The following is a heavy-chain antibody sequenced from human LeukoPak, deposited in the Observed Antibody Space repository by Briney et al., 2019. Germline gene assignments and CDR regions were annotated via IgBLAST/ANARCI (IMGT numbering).Heavy chain of an antibody. J-gene: IGHJ6*02. V-gene: IGHV4-39*01. CDR2: IYYGGST. D-gene: IGHD2-15*01. CDR1: GDSMSSSNYY. Sequence: SETLSLTCTVSGDSMSSSNYYWVWIRQPPGKGLEWIGSIYYGGSTYYNPSLKSRVTISLDTSKNRFSVKLSSVTAADTAVYYCARRAHCTGGSCNPVWGQGTTVTVSS. CDR3: ARRAHCTGGSCNPV.